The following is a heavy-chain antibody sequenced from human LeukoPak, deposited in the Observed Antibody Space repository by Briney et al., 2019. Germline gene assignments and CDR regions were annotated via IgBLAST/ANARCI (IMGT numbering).Heavy chain of an antibody. CDR1: GGSISSSSYY. CDR3: ASLGFCSRATCVDQ. D-gene: IGHD2-2*01. V-gene: IGHV3-7*03. Sequence: PSETLSLTCTVSGGSISSSSYYWGWIRQAPGKGLEWVANIKQDGSEKYYVDSVRGRFTISRDNTKNSLYLQINSLRAEDTAVYYCASLGFCSRATCVDQWGQGTLVTVSS. CDR2: IKQDGSEK. J-gene: IGHJ5*02.